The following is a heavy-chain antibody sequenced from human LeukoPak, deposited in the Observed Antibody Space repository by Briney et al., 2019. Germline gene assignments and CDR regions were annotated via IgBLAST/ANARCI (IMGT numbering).Heavy chain of an antibody. D-gene: IGHD4-17*01. J-gene: IGHJ4*02. CDR1: GFTVSSNY. CDR2: ISSSSSYI. Sequence: KSGGSLRLSCAASGFTVSSNYMSWVRQAPGKGLEWVSSISSSSSYIYYADSVKGRFTISRDNAKNSLYLQMNSLRAEDTAVYYCARVGLAGYGDYLDYWGQGTLVTVSS. V-gene: IGHV3-21*01. CDR3: ARVGLAGYGDYLDY.